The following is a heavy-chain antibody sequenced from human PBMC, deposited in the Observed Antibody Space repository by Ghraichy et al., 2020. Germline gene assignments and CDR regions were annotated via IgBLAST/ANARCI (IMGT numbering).Heavy chain of an antibody. CDR1: GGSISSYY. CDR2: IYYSGST. D-gene: IGHD5-12*01. CDR3: ARIVATTIRGYYYYYMDV. J-gene: IGHJ6*03. V-gene: IGHV4-59*08. Sequence: TLSLTCTVSGGSISSYYWSWIRQPPGKGLEWIGYIYYSGSTNYNPSLKSRVTISVDTSKNQFSLKLSSVTAADTAVYYCARIVATTIRGYYYYYMDVWGKGTTVTVSS.